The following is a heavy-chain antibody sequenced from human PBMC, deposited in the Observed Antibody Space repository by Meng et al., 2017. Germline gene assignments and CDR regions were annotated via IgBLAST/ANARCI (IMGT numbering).Heavy chain of an antibody. CDR1: GGSISSYY. D-gene: IGHD3-22*01. V-gene: IGHV4-59*01. CDR3: AREVDDSSGYYFDY. Sequence: GSLRLSCTVSGGSISSYYWSWIRQPPGKGLEWIGYIYCSGSTNYNPSLKSRVTISVDTSKNQFSLKLSSVTAADTAVYYCAREVDDSSGYYFDYWGQGTLVTGSS. CDR2: IYCSGST. J-gene: IGHJ4*02.